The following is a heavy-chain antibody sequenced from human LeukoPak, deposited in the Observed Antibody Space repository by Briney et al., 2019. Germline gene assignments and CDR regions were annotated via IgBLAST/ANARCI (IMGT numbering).Heavy chain of an antibody. CDR3: ARDSSGWSKNY. CDR1: GFTFSTDA. CDR2: ISGSGGDT. V-gene: IGHV3-23*01. Sequence: GGSLRLSCAASGFTFSTDAMTWVRQAPGKGLQWVSAISGSGGDTHYEDSVKGRFSISRDNSKNMMYLQMNSLRAEDTAVYYCARDSSGWSKNYWGQGTLVTVSS. J-gene: IGHJ4*02. D-gene: IGHD6-19*01.